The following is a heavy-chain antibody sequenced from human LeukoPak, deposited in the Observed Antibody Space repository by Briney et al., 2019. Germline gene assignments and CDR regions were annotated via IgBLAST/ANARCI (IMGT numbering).Heavy chain of an antibody. CDR3: AWLAGYSGYDSPLTPDAFDI. J-gene: IGHJ3*02. V-gene: IGHV1-8*01. Sequence: GASVKVSCKASGYTFTSYDINWVRQATGQGLEWMGWMNPNSGNTGYAQKFQGRVTMTRNTSISTAYLELSSLRSEDTAVYYCAWLAGYSGYDSPLTPDAFDIWGQGTMVTVSS. CDR1: GYTFTSYD. CDR2: MNPNSGNT. D-gene: IGHD5-12*01.